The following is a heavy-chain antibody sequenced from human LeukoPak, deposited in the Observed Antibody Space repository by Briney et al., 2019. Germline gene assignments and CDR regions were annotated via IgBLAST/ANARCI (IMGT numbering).Heavy chain of an antibody. CDR1: GGSISSSSYY. Sequence: SQTLSLTCTVSGGSISSSSYYWGWIRQPPGKGLEWIGSIYYSGSTYYNPSLKSRVTISVDTSKNQFSLKLSSVTAAGTAVYYCARDLDGYNSFFDYWGQGTLVTVSS. D-gene: IGHD5-24*01. CDR2: IYYSGST. J-gene: IGHJ4*02. V-gene: IGHV4-39*07. CDR3: ARDLDGYNSFFDY.